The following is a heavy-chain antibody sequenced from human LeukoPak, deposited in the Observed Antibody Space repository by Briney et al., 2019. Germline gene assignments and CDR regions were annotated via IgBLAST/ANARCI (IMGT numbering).Heavy chain of an antibody. J-gene: IGHJ5*02. V-gene: IGHV4-4*07. CDR2: IYTSGST. CDR1: GGSISSYY. Sequence: SETLSLTCTVSGGSISSYYWSWIRQPAGKGLEWIGRIYTSGSTNYNPSLKSRVTISVDTSKDQFSLKLSSVTAADTAVYYCARDRRSVGIDPWGQGTLVTVSS. D-gene: IGHD7-27*01. CDR3: ARDRRSVGIDP.